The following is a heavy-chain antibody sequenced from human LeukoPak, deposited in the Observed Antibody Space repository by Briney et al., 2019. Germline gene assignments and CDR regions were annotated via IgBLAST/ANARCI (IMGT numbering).Heavy chain of an antibody. CDR1: RFTFSDYW. Sequence: GGSLRLSCAASRFTFSDYWMTWVRQAPGKGLERVATLKQDGSEKYYVDSVKGRFTISRDNAKNSLYLDMNRLRAEDTAVYYCASNRVAGWLDPWGQGTLVTVSS. CDR2: LKQDGSEK. V-gene: IGHV3-7*01. J-gene: IGHJ5*02. CDR3: ASNRVAGWLDP. D-gene: IGHD1-14*01.